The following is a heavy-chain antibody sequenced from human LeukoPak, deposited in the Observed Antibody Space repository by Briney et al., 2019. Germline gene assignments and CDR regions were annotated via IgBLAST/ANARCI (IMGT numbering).Heavy chain of an antibody. Sequence: SETLSLTCTVSGDSVSSSTYYWDWIRQPPGKGLEWIGYIYYSGSTNYNPSLKSRVTMSLDTSKNQFSLKLSSVTAADTAVYYCARVGQGNFDYWGQGTLVTVSS. J-gene: IGHJ4*02. V-gene: IGHV4-61*01. CDR2: IYYSGST. CDR3: ARVGQGNFDY. D-gene: IGHD3-10*01. CDR1: GDSVSSSTYY.